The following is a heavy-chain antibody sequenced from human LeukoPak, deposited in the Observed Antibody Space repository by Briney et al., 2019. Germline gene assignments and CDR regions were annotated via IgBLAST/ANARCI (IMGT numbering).Heavy chain of an antibody. CDR1: GFTISSYS. J-gene: IGHJ4*02. Sequence: PGGSLRLSCVASGFTISSYSMNWVRQAPGKGLEWVSYISRSSSTMYYADSVKGRFAISRDNAKNSLYLQMNSLRAEDTAVYYCARDSGSGYDFGYWGQGTLVTV. D-gene: IGHD5-12*01. CDR3: ARDSGSGYDFGY. V-gene: IGHV3-48*04. CDR2: ISRSSSTM.